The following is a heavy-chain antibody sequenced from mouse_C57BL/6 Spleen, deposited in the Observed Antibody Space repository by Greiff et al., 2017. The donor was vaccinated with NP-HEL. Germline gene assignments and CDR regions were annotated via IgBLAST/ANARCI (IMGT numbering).Heavy chain of an antibody. Sequence: QVQLQQPGAELVMPGASVKLSCKASGYTFTSYWMHWVKQRPGQGLEWIGEIDPSDSYTNYNQKFKGKSTLTVDKSSSTAYMQLSMLTSEDSAVYYCARFQYYGSTDSFDYWGQGTALTVSS. V-gene: IGHV1-69*01. CDR1: GYTFTSYW. J-gene: IGHJ2*01. CDR3: ARFQYYGSTDSFDY. CDR2: IDPSDSYT. D-gene: IGHD1-1*01.